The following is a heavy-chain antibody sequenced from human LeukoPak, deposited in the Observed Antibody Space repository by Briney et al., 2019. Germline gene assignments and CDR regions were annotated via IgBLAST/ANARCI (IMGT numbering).Heavy chain of an antibody. Sequence: SVKVSCKASGGSFRSYAISWVRQAPGQGLEWMGEIIPMFGTTNYAQKFQGRVTVTADESTRTAYMELSSLRSEDTAVYYCVRGVVVVAALVQYYYYGMDVWGQGTTVTVSS. CDR2: IIPMFGTT. D-gene: IGHD2-15*01. J-gene: IGHJ6*02. CDR3: VRGVVVVAALVQYYYYGMDV. V-gene: IGHV1-69*13. CDR1: GGSFRSYA.